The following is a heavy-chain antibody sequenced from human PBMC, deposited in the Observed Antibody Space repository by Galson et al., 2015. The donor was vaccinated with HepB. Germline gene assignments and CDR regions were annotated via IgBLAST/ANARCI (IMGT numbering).Heavy chain of an antibody. V-gene: IGHV1-69*04. Sequence: SVKVSCKASGGTFSSYAISWVRQAPGQGLEWMGRIIPILGIANYAQKFQGRVTITADKSTSTAYMELSSLRSEDTAVYYCARSNTAIDAFDIWGQGTMVTVSS. CDR2: IIPILGIA. D-gene: IGHD5-18*01. J-gene: IGHJ3*02. CDR3: ARSNTAIDAFDI. CDR1: GGTFSSYA.